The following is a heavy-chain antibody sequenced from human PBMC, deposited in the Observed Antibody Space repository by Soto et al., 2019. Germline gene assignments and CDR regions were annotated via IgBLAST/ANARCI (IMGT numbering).Heavy chain of an antibody. CDR2: ISWDGDIT. D-gene: IGHD5-18*01. CDR1: GFPFDDYA. CDR3: AKGGGYTYGLFDF. J-gene: IGHJ4*02. Sequence: GGSLRLSCAASGFPFDDYAMHWVRQAPGKGLEWVSFISWDGDITYYADSVKGRFTISRDNSKNSLYLQMNSLRVGDTAFYYCAKGGGYTYGLFDFWGQGTQVTVSS. V-gene: IGHV3-43D*04.